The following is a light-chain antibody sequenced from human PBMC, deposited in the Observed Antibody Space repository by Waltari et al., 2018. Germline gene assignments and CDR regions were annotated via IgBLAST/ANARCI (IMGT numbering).Light chain of an antibody. V-gene: IGLV1-51*02. CDR1: SSNIGTNY. Sequence: QSVLTQPPSVSAAPGQKVTISCSGSSSNIGTNYVSWYQQLPGTAPKLLIYENNKRPSGIPDRFPGSKSGTSATLGITGLQTGDEADYYCGTWDSSLSAVVFGGGTKLTVL. CDR2: ENN. CDR3: GTWDSSLSAVV. J-gene: IGLJ2*01.